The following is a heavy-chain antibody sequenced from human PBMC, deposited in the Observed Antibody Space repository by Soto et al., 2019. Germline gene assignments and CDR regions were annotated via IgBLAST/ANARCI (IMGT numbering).Heavy chain of an antibody. V-gene: IGHV4-34*01. D-gene: IGHD2-15*01. CDR2: INHSGST. CDR1: GGSFSGYY. J-gene: IGHJ3*02. CDR3: ARDVGGRPSDAFDI. Sequence: SETLSLTCAVYGGSFSGYYWSWIRQPPGKGLEWIGEINHSGSTNYNPSLKSRVTISVDTSKNQFSLKLSSVTAADTAVYYCARDVGGRPSDAFDIWGQGTMVTVSS.